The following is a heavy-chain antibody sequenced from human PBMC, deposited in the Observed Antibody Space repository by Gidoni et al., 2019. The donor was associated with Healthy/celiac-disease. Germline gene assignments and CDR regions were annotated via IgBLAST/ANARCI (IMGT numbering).Heavy chain of an antibody. CDR3: ARVPGRGSGYYYYGMDV. V-gene: IGHV1-69*01. D-gene: IGHD2-15*01. J-gene: IGHJ6*02. CDR1: GGTFSSYA. Sequence: EVKKPGSSVKVSCKASGGTFSSYAISWVRQAPGQGLEWMGGIIPIFGTANYAQKFQGRVTITADESTSTAYMELSSLRTEDTAVYYCARVPGRGSGYYYYGMDVWGQGTTVTVSS. CDR2: IIPIFGTA.